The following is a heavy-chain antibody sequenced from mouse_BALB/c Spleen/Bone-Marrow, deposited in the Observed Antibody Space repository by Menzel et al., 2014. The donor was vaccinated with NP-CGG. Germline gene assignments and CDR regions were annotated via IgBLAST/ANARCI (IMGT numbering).Heavy chain of an antibody. D-gene: IGHD2-1*01. V-gene: IGHV1S137*01. CDR1: GYTFSDYA. CDR2: ISTYYGDA. Sequence: VQVVESGAELVRPGVSVKISCKGSGYTFSDYAMHWVKQSHAESLEWIGVISTYYGDASYNQKFKGKATMTVDKSSSTAYMELARLTSEDSAIYYCASGNYYYAMDYWGQGTSVTVSS. J-gene: IGHJ4*01. CDR3: ASGNYYYAMDY.